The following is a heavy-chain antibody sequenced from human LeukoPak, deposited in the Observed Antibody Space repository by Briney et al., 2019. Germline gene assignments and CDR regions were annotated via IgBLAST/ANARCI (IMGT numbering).Heavy chain of an antibody. J-gene: IGHJ6*02. D-gene: IGHD2-2*01. CDR3: ARDLWCSSTSRYLAYYYGMDV. CDR1: GDSVSSNSAA. Sequence: SQTLSLTCAISGDSVSSNSAAWNWIRQSPSRGLEWLGRTYYRSKWYNDYAVSVKSRITINPDTSKNQFSLQLNSVTPEDTAVYYCARDLWCSSTSRYLAYYYGMDVWGQGTTVTVSS. V-gene: IGHV6-1*01. CDR2: TYYRSKWYN.